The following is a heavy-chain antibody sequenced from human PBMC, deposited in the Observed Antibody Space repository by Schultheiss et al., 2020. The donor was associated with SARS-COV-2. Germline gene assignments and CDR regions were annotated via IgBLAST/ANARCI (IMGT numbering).Heavy chain of an antibody. D-gene: IGHD6-13*01. V-gene: IGHV3-33*08. CDR3: ARFDSSSWYYYYGMDV. J-gene: IGHJ6*02. CDR1: GFTVSSNY. Sequence: GGSLRLSCAASGFTVSSNYMSWVRQAPGKGLEWVAVIWYDGSNKYYADSVKGRFTISRDNSKNTLYLQMNSLRAEDTAVYYCARFDSSSWYYYYGMDVWGQGTTVTVSS. CDR2: IWYDGSNK.